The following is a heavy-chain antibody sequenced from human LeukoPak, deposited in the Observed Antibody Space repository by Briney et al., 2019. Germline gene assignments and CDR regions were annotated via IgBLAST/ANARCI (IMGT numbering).Heavy chain of an antibody. V-gene: IGHV3-30*02. CDR1: GFTFSSYA. J-gene: IGHJ6*02. Sequence: GSLRLSCAASGFTFSSYAMSWVRQAPGKGLEWVAVIWYDGSNKYYADSVKGRFTISRDNSKNTLYLQMNSLRAEDTAVYYCAKEIVRYQLLYGMDVWGQGTTVTVSS. D-gene: IGHD2-2*01. CDR3: AKEIVRYQLLYGMDV. CDR2: IWYDGSNK.